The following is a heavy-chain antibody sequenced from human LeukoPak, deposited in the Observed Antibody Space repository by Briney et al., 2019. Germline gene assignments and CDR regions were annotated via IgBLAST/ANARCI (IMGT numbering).Heavy chain of an antibody. D-gene: IGHD6-13*01. CDR2: INHSGST. J-gene: IGHJ6*03. CDR1: GGSFSGYY. V-gene: IGHV4-34*01. CDR3: ATPPRGIAAAGTLPYMDV. Sequence: SETLSLTCAVYGGSFSGYYWSWIRQPRGKGLEWIGEINHSGSTNYNPSLKSRVTISVDTSKNQFSLKLSSVTAADTAVYYCATPPRGIAAAGTLPYMDVWGKGTTVTVSS.